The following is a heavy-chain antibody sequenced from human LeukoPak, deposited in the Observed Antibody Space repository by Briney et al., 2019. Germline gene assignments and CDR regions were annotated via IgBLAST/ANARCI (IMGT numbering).Heavy chain of an antibody. J-gene: IGHJ4*02. CDR3: AGPGTTGTTI. CDR2: IYPADSDT. CDR1: GYSFTRNW. Sequence: GESLKISCKGYGYSFTRNWIGWVRQMPGKGLEWMGLIYPADSDTRCSPSFQGQVTFSADNSISTAFLQWSSLKASDTAMYYCAGPGTTGTTIWGQGTLVTVSS. D-gene: IGHD1-1*01. V-gene: IGHV5-51*01.